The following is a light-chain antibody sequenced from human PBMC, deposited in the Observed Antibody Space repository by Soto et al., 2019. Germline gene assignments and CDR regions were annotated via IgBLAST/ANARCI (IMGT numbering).Light chain of an antibody. CDR3: RAWASSTGV. CDR2: QNN. V-gene: IGLV3-1*01. CDR1: KLGDKY. Sequence: SYELTQPPSVSVSPGQTASITCSGDKLGDKYACWYQQKPGQSPVLVIYQNNKRPSGIPERFSGSNSGNTATLTISGTQAMDEADYYCRAWASSTGVFGTGTKLTVL. J-gene: IGLJ1*01.